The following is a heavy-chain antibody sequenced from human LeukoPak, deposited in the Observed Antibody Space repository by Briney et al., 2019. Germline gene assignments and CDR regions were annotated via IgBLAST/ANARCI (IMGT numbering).Heavy chain of an antibody. Sequence: SETLSLTCTVSGGSISSYYWSWIRQPPGKGLEWIGYIYYSGSTNYNPSLKSRVTISVDTSKNQFSLGLSSVTAADTAVYYCARGAAAINWFDPWGQGTLVTVSS. CDR1: GGSISSYY. CDR3: ARGAAAINWFDP. V-gene: IGHV4-59*12. CDR2: IYYSGST. J-gene: IGHJ5*02. D-gene: IGHD6-13*01.